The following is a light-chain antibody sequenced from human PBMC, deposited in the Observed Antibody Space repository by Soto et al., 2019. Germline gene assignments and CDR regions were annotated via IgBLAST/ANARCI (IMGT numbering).Light chain of an antibody. V-gene: IGKV3-20*01. CDR2: GAS. CDR3: QRYGGSPPFT. J-gene: IGKJ2*01. Sequence: EIVLTQSPGTLSLSPGETATLSCRAIQRVSNSYLAWYQKKPGQAPRILIYGASSRAACIPDRFSGSGSGTDCTLTISRLEPEDFAVYFCQRYGGSPPFTFGQGTKLES. CDR1: QRVSNSY.